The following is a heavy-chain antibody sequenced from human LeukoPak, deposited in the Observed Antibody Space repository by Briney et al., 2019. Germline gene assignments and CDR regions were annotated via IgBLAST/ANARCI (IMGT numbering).Heavy chain of an antibody. CDR2: IIPILGIA. J-gene: IGHJ4*02. Sequence: ASVKVSCKASGYTFTSYDINWVRQATGQGLEWMGRIIPILGIANYAQKFQGRVTITADKSTSTAYMELSSLRSEDTAVYYCAKDPYSSGRWSGFFDYWGQGTLVTVSS. CDR1: GYTFTSYD. V-gene: IGHV1-69*04. D-gene: IGHD6-19*01. CDR3: AKDPYSSGRWSGFFDY.